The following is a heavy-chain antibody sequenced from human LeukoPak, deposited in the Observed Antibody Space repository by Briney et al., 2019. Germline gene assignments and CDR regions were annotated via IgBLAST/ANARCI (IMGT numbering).Heavy chain of an antibody. J-gene: IGHJ5*02. V-gene: IGHV4-34*01. Sequence: PSETLSLTCAVYGGSFSGYYWSWIRQPPGKGLEWIGEINHSGSTNYNPSLKSRVTISVDTSKNQFSLKLSSVTAADTAVYYCARGHTAGSYDSSGYHNWFDPWGQGTLVTVSS. CDR2: INHSGST. CDR3: ARGHTAGSYDSSGYHNWFDP. CDR1: GGSFSGYY. D-gene: IGHD3-22*01.